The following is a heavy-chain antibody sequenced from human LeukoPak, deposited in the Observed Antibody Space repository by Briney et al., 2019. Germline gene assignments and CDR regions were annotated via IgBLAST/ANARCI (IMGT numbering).Heavy chain of an antibody. V-gene: IGHV3-66*01. CDR1: GFTVSSNF. D-gene: IGHD1-26*01. J-gene: IGHJ4*02. Sequence: GGSLRLSCAVSGFTVSSNFMSWVREAPGKGPEWVPVIYTSGITYYADSVRGRFTISRDNSKNTLYLQMDSLTAEDTAVYYCAREDAGGTYSFDYWGQGTLVTVSS. CDR2: IYTSGIT. CDR3: AREDAGGTYSFDY.